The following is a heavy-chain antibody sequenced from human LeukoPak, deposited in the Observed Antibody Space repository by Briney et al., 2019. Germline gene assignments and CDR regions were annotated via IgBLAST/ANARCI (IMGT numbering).Heavy chain of an antibody. Sequence: ASVKVCCKASGYTFTSYGISWGRQAPGQGLEWMGWISAYNGNTNYAQKLQGRVTMTTDTSTSTAYMELRSLRSDDTAVYYCARGPSGSYDEGYFDYWGQGTLVTVSS. CDR1: GYTFTSYG. J-gene: IGHJ4*02. CDR2: ISAYNGNT. CDR3: ARGPSGSYDEGYFDY. D-gene: IGHD1-26*01. V-gene: IGHV1-18*01.